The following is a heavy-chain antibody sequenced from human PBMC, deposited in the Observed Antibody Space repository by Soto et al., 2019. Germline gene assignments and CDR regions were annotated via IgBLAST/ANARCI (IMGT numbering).Heavy chain of an antibody. CDR1: GYSISSGYY. CDR2: IYHSGST. Sequence: SETLSLTCAVSGYSISSGYYWGWIRQPPGKGLEWIGSIYHSGSTYYNPSLKSRVTISVDTSKNQFSLKLSSVTAADTAVYYCARNTGYCSGGSCPLGQNWFDPWGQGTLVTVSS. J-gene: IGHJ5*02. CDR3: ARNTGYCSGGSCPLGQNWFDP. D-gene: IGHD2-15*01. V-gene: IGHV4-38-2*01.